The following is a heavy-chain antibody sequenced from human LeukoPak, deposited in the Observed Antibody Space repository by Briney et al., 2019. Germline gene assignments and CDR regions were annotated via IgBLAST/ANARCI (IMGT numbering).Heavy chain of an antibody. Sequence: GASVKVSFKASGYTFTSYGISWVRQAPGQGLEWMGWISAYNGNTNYAQKLQGRVTMTTDTSTSTAYMELRSLRSDDTAVYYCARVSLVDYYYYGMDVWGQGTTVTVSS. CDR2: ISAYNGNT. CDR1: GYTFTSYG. CDR3: ARVSLVDYYYYGMDV. J-gene: IGHJ6*02. V-gene: IGHV1-18*01.